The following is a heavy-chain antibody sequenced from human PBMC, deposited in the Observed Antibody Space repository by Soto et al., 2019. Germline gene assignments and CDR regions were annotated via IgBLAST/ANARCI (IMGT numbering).Heavy chain of an antibody. CDR2: ISYDGSNK. Sequence: QVQLVESGGGVVQPGRSLRLSCADSGFTFSSYGMHWVRQAPGKGLEWVAVISYDGSNKYYADSVKGRFTISRDNSKNTLYLQMNSLRAEDTAVYYCAKAHFPDDFWSGYYNYYYYGMDVWGQGTTVPVSS. CDR3: AKAHFPDDFWSGYYNYYYYGMDV. D-gene: IGHD3-3*01. CDR1: GFTFSSYG. J-gene: IGHJ6*02. V-gene: IGHV3-30*18.